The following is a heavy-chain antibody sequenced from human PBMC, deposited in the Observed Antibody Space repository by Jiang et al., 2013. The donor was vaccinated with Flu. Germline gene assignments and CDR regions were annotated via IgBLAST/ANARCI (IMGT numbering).Heavy chain of an antibody. J-gene: IGHJ3*02. CDR3: ARVRIYDDAFDI. Sequence: WYDGSNKYYADSVKGRFTISRDNSKNTLYLQMNSLRAEDTAVYYCARVRIYDDAFDIWGQGTMVTVSS. CDR2: WYDGSNK. D-gene: IGHD2/OR15-2a*01. V-gene: IGHV3-33*01.